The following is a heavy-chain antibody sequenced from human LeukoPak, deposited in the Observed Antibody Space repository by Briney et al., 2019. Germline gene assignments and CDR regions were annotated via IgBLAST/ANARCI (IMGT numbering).Heavy chain of an antibody. Sequence: GGSLRLSCAASGFTFSGYTMNWVRQAPGKGLEWLSCISSSSGTIYYADSVKGRFTISRDNAENSLYLQMNSLRREDTAVYHCARKFSSTADSWGQGTLVTASS. D-gene: IGHD6-13*01. CDR3: ARKFSSTADS. CDR2: ISSSSGTI. J-gene: IGHJ4*02. V-gene: IGHV3-48*01. CDR1: GFTFSGYT.